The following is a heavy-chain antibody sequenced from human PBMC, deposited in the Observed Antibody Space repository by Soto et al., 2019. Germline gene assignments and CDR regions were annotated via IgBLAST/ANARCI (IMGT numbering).Heavy chain of an antibody. J-gene: IGHJ4*02. CDR2: INSDGSST. CDR3: ARARIAVAGYDY. Sequence: RGSLRLSCAASGFTFSSYWMHWVRQAPGKGRVWVSRINSDGSSTSYADSVKGRFTISRDNAKNTLYLQMNSLRAEDTAVYYCARARIAVAGYDYWGQGTLVTVSS. D-gene: IGHD6-19*01. V-gene: IGHV3-74*01. CDR1: GFTFSSYW.